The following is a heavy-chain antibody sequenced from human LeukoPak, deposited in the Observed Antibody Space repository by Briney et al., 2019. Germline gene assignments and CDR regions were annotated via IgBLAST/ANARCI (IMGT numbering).Heavy chain of an antibody. CDR3: ARRASSGYLYYFDY. Sequence: SETLSLTCTASGGSISSSSYFWGWIRQPPGKGLEWIGSIYYSGSTYYNPSLKSRVTISVDTSKNQFSLKLSSVTAAGTAVYYCARRASSGYLYYFDYWGQGTLATVSS. D-gene: IGHD3-22*01. CDR1: GGSISSSSYF. V-gene: IGHV4-39*01. CDR2: IYYSGST. J-gene: IGHJ4*02.